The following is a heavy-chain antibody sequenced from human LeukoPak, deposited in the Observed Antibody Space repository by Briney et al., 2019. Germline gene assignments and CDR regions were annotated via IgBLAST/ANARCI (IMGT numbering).Heavy chain of an antibody. CDR1: GFTFSDYY. CDR3: ARVKRVATIPTYDY. D-gene: IGHD5-12*01. CDR2: ISSSGSTI. Sequence: PGGSLRLSCAASGFTFSDYYVSWIRQAPGKGLEWVSYISSSGSTIYYADSVKRRFTISRDNAKNSLYLQMNSLRAEDTAVYYCARVKRVATIPTYDYWGQGTLVTVSS. J-gene: IGHJ4*02. V-gene: IGHV3-11*04.